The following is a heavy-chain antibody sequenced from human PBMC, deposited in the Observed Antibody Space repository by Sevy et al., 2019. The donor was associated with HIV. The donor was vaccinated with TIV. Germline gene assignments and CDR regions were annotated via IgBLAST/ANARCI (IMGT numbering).Heavy chain of an antibody. CDR1: GGTFSSYA. Sequence: ASLKVSCKASGGTFSSYAISWVRQAPGQGLEWMGGIIPIFGTANYAQKFQGRVTITADESTSTAYMELSSLRSEDTAVYYCARDYYDSSGYPFDIWGQGTMVTVSS. CDR2: IIPIFGTA. CDR3: ARDYYDSSGYPFDI. D-gene: IGHD3-22*01. V-gene: IGHV1-69*13. J-gene: IGHJ3*02.